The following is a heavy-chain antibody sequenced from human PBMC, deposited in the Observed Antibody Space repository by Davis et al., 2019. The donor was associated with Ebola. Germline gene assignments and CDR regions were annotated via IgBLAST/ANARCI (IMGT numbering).Heavy chain of an antibody. J-gene: IGHJ6*02. V-gene: IGHV1-46*01. CDR2: INPNDGRT. Sequence: AASVKVSCKASGYTFTNYYMHWVRQSPGQGLEWMGMINPNDGRTIYAQKFQGRVTVTRDTSTTTVYMELSSLRSEDTAVYYCVREGGLVRGVVITWKYGMDVWGQGTRVTVSS. D-gene: IGHD3-10*01. CDR1: GYTFTNYY. CDR3: VREGGLVRGVVITWKYGMDV.